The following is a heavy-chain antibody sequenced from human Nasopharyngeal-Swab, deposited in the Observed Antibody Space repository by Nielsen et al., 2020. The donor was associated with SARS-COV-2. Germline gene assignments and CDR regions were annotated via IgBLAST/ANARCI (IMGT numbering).Heavy chain of an antibody. D-gene: IGHD3-3*01. CDR3: ARILTIFGVVASYYFDH. Sequence: SETLSLTCTVSGGSISSYYWSWIRQPPGKGLEWIGYIYYSGSTNYNPSLKSRVTISVDTSKNQFSLKLSSVTAADTAVYYCARILTIFGVVASYYFDHWGQGTHVTVSA. CDR2: IYYSGST. CDR1: GGSISSYY. V-gene: IGHV4-59*01. J-gene: IGHJ4*02.